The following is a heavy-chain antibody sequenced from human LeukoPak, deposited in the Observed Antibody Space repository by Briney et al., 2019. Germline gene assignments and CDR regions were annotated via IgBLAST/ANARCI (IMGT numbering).Heavy chain of an antibody. D-gene: IGHD1-26*01. CDR2: IYYSGST. CDR3: ARDWAWSGSYPERAFDI. Sequence: PSETLSLTCAVYGGSFSGYYWSWIRQPPGKGLEWIGYIYYSGSTNYDPSLKSRVTISVDTSKNQFSLKLSSVTAADTAVYYCARDWAWSGSYPERAFDIWGQGTMVTVSS. V-gene: IGHV4-59*01. J-gene: IGHJ3*02. CDR1: GGSFSGYY.